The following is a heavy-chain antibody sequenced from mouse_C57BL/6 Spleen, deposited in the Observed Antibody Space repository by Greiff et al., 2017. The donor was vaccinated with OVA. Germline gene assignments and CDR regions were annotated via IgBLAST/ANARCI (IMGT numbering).Heavy chain of an antibody. D-gene: IGHD1-1*01. CDR3: ARITTVVARDAMDY. J-gene: IGHJ4*01. CDR1: GYTFTSYG. Sequence: QVQLQQSGAELARPGASVKLSCKASGYTFTSYGISWVKQRTGQGLEWIGEIYPRSGNTYYNEKFKGKATLTADRSSSTAYMELRSLTSEDSAVYFGARITTVVARDAMDYWGQGTSVTVSS. V-gene: IGHV1-81*01. CDR2: IYPRSGNT.